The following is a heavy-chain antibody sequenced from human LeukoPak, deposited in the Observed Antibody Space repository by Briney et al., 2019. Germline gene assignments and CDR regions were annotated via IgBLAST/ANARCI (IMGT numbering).Heavy chain of an antibody. V-gene: IGHV4-59*08. CDR3: ARHIRAAAALRGFDY. J-gene: IGHJ4*02. CDR1: GGSISSYY. CDR2: IHYSGRT. Sequence: PSETLSLTCTVSGGSISSYYWSWIRQPPGKGLEWIGYIHYSGRTNYNPSTSLKSRVTISVDTSKNQFSLKLSSVTAADTAVYYCARHIRAAAALRGFDYWGQGTLVTVSS. D-gene: IGHD6-13*01.